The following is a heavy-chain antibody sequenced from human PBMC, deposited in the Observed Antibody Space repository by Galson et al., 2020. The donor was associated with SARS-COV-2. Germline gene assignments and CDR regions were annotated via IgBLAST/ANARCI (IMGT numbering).Heavy chain of an antibody. J-gene: IGHJ4*02. Sequence: GGSLRLSCAVSGFSFSDYDMNWIRQAPGKGLEWVSYLSSRSSYTNYADSVNGRFTTSRDNAKNSLYLQMNSLRAEDTAVYFCAREAVTSETAFDYWGQGTLVTVSS. CDR1: GFSFSDYD. CDR2: LSSRSSYT. D-gene: IGHD4-4*01. V-gene: IGHV3-11*05. CDR3: AREAVTSETAFDY.